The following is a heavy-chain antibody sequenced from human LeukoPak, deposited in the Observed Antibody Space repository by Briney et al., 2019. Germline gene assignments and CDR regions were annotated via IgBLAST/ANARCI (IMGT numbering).Heavy chain of an antibody. J-gene: IGHJ4*02. V-gene: IGHV3-23*01. Sequence: GGSERLSCAASGFTFSSYAMSCVRQAPGKGLEWVSAISGSVGSTYYADSVKGRFTISRDNSKNTLYLQMNSLRAEDTAVYYCAKERITMVRGVITLAGYWGQGTLVTVFS. D-gene: IGHD3-10*01. CDR1: GFTFSSYA. CDR3: AKERITMVRGVITLAGY. CDR2: ISGSVGST.